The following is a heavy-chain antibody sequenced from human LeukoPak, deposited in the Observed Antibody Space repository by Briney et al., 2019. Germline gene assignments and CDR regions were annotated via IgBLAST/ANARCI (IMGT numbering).Heavy chain of an antibody. J-gene: IGHJ4*02. D-gene: IGHD3-22*01. CDR3: TTSPTYYYDSSGYYDFDY. CDR2: IKSKTDGGTT. Sequence: GGSLRLSCAASGFTFSNAWMSWVHQAPGKGLEWVGRIKSKTDGGTTDYAAPVKGRFTISRDDSKNTLYLQMNSLKTEDTAVYYCTTSPTYYYDSSGYYDFDYWGQGTLVTVSS. V-gene: IGHV3-15*01. CDR1: GFTFSNAW.